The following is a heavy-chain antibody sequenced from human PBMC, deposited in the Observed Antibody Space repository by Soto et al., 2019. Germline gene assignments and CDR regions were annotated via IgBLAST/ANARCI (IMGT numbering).Heavy chain of an antibody. V-gene: IGHV4-61*08. Sequence: KPSETLSLTCTVSGGSVSSGGYYWSWIRQTPGKGLEWIANIHYSGNTNYNPPLNSRVIISLDTSKNQFSLNLASVTAADTAVYYCARGGTRGSSFYWGQGTLVTVSS. CDR1: GGSVSSGGYY. CDR3: ARGGTRGSSFY. CDR2: IHYSGNT. D-gene: IGHD6-13*01. J-gene: IGHJ4*02.